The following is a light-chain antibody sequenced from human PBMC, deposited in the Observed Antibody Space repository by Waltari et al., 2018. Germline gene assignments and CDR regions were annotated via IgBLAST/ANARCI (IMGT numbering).Light chain of an antibody. CDR2: GTS. CDR3: QQYNNWPPWT. V-gene: IGKV3-15*01. CDR1: QNVSIN. J-gene: IGKJ1*01. Sequence: EIVLTQSPATLSVSPGASATLACRASQNVSINLAWFQLKPGQAPSLLIYGTSTRATGIPPRFSGSGSGTEFTLTISSMQSEDFAVYYCQQYNNWPPWTFGQGTKVEFK.